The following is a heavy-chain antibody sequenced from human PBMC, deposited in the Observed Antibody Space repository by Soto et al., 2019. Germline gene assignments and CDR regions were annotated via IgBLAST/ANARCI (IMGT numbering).Heavy chain of an antibody. V-gene: IGHV3-23*01. CDR1: GFTFSSYA. CDR3: AKFRGSHLGHDSFDY. CDR2: ISGSGGST. J-gene: IGHJ4*02. Sequence: EVQLLESGGGLVQPGGSLRLSCAASGFTFSSYAMSWVRQAPGKGLEWVSAISGSGGSTYYADSVKCRFTISRDNSQNTLYLQRNSLRAEDTAVYYCAKFRGSHLGHDSFDYWGQGTLVTVSS. D-gene: IGHD1-26*01.